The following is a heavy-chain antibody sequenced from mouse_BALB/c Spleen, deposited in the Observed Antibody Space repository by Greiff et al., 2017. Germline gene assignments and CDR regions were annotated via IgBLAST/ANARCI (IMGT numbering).Heavy chain of an antibody. V-gene: IGHV5-17*02. CDR2: ISSGSSTI. CDR1: GFTFSSFG. CDR3: ARWGSYYFDD. J-gene: IGHJ2*01. Sequence: EVHLVESGGGLVQPGGSRKLSCAASGFTFSSFGMHWVRQAPEKGLEWVAYISSGSSTIYYADTVKGRFTISRDNPKNTLFLQMTSLRSEDTAMYYCARWGSYYFDDWGQGTTLTVSS.